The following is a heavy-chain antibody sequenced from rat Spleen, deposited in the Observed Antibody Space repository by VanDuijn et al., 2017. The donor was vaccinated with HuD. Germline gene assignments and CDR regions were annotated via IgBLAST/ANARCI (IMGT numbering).Heavy chain of an antibody. Sequence: EVQLVESGGGLVQPGGSLKISCVASGFTFNNYWMTWIRQAPTKGLEWVASISTSGGSTYYRDSVKGRFTISRDNAKSTLYLQMDSLRSEDTATYYCARHDYYDGYYDVMDAWGQGASVTVSS. CDR2: ISTSGGST. D-gene: IGHD1-12*03. CDR3: ARHDYYDGYYDVMDA. CDR1: GFTFNNYW. J-gene: IGHJ4*01. V-gene: IGHV5-25*01.